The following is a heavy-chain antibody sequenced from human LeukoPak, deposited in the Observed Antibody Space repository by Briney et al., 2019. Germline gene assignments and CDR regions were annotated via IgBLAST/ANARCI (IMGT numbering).Heavy chain of an antibody. Sequence: GRSLRLSCAASGDSVSSNFMIWVRQAPAKGLEWVSLIYSGGETSYADSVKGRFSISRDNSKNTLYLQMNSLRVEDTAVYYCTRDPPAVAINTYAWGQGTLVTVSS. D-gene: IGHD6-13*01. J-gene: IGHJ5*02. CDR3: TRDPPAVAINTYA. CDR2: IYSGGET. CDR1: GDSVSSNF. V-gene: IGHV3-66*01.